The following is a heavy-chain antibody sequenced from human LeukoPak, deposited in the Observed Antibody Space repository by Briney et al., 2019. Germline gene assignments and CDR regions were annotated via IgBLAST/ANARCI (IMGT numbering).Heavy chain of an antibody. Sequence: SQTLSLTCTVSGGSISSGDYYWSWIRQPPGKGLEWIGYIYYSGSTYYNPSLKSRVTISVDTSKNQFSLKLSSVTAADTAVYYCARDRAYYSSSSFGYFDYWGQGTLVTVSS. CDR3: ARDRAYYSSSSFGYFDY. V-gene: IGHV4-30-4*01. CDR1: GGSISSGDYY. J-gene: IGHJ4*02. CDR2: IYYSGST. D-gene: IGHD6-6*01.